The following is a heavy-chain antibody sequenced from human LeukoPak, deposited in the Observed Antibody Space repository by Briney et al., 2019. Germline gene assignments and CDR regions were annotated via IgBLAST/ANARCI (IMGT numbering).Heavy chain of an antibody. CDR2: IKQDGSEK. J-gene: IGHJ4*02. Sequence: HPGGSLRLSCAASGFTFSSYWMSWVRQAPGKGLEWVANIKQDGSEKYYVDSVKGRFTISRDNAKNSLYLQMNSLRAEDTAVYYCARDTAYLDWLLFFDYWGQGTLVTVSS. D-gene: IGHD3-9*01. CDR3: ARDTAYLDWLLFFDY. V-gene: IGHV3-7*03. CDR1: GFTFSSYW.